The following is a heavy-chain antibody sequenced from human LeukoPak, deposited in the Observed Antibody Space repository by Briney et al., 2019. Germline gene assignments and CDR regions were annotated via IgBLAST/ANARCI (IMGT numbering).Heavy chain of an antibody. CDR2: FDPNNGGT. CDR3: AHSGGSYGDV. CDR1: GYTFTGYY. J-gene: IGHJ3*01. D-gene: IGHD2-15*01. V-gene: IGHV1-2*06. Sequence: ASVKVSCKAFGYTFTGYYMHWVRQAPGQGLEWMGRFDPNNGGTSYAPKFQGRVTITRDTSVSTDYMELSSLRSDDTAVYYCAHSGGSYGDVWGQGTMVAVSS.